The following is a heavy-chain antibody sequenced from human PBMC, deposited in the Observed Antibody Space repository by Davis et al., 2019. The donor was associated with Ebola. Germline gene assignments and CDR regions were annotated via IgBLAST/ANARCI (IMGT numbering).Heavy chain of an antibody. V-gene: IGHV4-39*07. CDR1: GGSISSSSYY. J-gene: IGHJ2*01. D-gene: IGHD2-15*01. CDR3: ARVVFVAGATPTWYFDL. Sequence: SETLSLTCTVSGGSISSSSYYWGWIRQPPGKGLVWIGEISHSGSTNYNPSLKSRVTISVDTSKNQFSLRLSSVTASDTAVYYCARVVFVAGATPTWYFDLWGRGTLVTVSP. CDR2: ISHSGST.